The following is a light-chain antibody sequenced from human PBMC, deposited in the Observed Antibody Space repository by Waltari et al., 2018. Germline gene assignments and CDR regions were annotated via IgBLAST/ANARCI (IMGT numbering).Light chain of an antibody. J-gene: IGKJ2*01. V-gene: IGKV1-9*01. CDR1: QGIGSS. Sequence: DIQLTQSPSFLSASVGDRVTITCRARQGIGSSLAWSQQKPGQAPKLLIYDASTLQSGVPSRFSGSGSGTEFTLTISSLQPEDFATYYCQKLNSYPLFGQGTKLESK. CDR2: DAS. CDR3: QKLNSYPL.